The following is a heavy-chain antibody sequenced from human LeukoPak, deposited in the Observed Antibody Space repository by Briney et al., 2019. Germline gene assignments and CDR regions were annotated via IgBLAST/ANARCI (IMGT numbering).Heavy chain of an antibody. CDR1: GVSISSSNW. Sequence: SGTLSLTCAVSGVSISSSNWWHWVRQPPGKGLEWIGEIYHSGSTNYNPSLKSRVTISVDKSKNQFSLKLSSVTAADTAVYYCAKEGVDCSGGSCYYGYFYMDVWGKGTTVTVSS. CDR2: IYHSGST. V-gene: IGHV4-4*02. J-gene: IGHJ6*03. D-gene: IGHD2-15*01. CDR3: AKEGVDCSGGSCYYGYFYMDV.